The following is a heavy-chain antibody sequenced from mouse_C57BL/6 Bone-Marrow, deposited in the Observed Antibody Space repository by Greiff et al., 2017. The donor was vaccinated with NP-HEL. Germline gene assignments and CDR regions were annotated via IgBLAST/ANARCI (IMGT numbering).Heavy chain of an antibody. CDR2: INPYNGGT. CDR3: GSSPYYFDY. D-gene: IGHD1-1*01. J-gene: IGHJ2*01. V-gene: IGHV1-19*01. CDR1: GYTFTDYY. Sequence: VQLKQSGPVLVKPGASVKMSCKASGYTFTDYYMNWVKQSHGKSLEWIGVINPYNGGTSYNQKFKGKATLTVDKSSSTAYMELNSLTSEDSAVYYCGSSPYYFDYWGQGTTLTVSS.